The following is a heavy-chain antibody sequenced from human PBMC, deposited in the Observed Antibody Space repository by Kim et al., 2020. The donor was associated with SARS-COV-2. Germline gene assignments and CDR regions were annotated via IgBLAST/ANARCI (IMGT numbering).Heavy chain of an antibody. CDR2: ISYDGSNK. D-gene: IGHD5-12*01. CDR1: GFTFSSYA. J-gene: IGHJ4*02. V-gene: IGHV3-30-3*01. Sequence: GGSLRLSCAASGFTFSSYAMHWVRQAPGKGLEWVAVISYDGSNKYYADSVKGRFTISRDNSKNTLYLQMNSLRAEDTAVYYCANTQGSGYDFFEGDYWGQGTLVTVSS. CDR3: ANTQGSGYDFFEGDY.